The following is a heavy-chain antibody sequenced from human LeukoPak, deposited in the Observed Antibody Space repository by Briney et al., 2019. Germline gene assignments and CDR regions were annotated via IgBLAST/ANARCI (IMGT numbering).Heavy chain of an antibody. CDR1: GFTFSSYS. V-gene: IGHV3-21*01. CDR3: ARDARYNWNYYGSNDWLDP. Sequence: GGSLRLSCAASGFTFSSYSMNWVRQAPGKGLEWVSSISSSSSYIYYADSVKGRFTISRDNAKNSLYLQMNSLRAEDTAVYYCARDARYNWNYYGSNDWLDPWGQGTLVTVSS. D-gene: IGHD1-7*01. CDR2: ISSSSSYI. J-gene: IGHJ5*02.